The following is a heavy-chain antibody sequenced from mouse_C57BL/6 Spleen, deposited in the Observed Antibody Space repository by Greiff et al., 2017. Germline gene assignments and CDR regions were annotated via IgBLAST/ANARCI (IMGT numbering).Heavy chain of an antibody. CDR1: GYTFTSYW. D-gene: IGHD4-1*01. CDR3: ARGGVGRYYFDD. J-gene: IGHJ2*01. V-gene: IGHV1-55*01. CDR2: IYPGSGST. Sequence: QVQLKQPGAELVKPGASVKMSCKASGYTFTSYWITWVKQRPGQGLEWIGDIYPGSGSTNYNEKFKSKATLTVDTSSSTAYMQLSSLTSEDSAVYYCARGGVGRYYFDDWGQGTTLTVSS.